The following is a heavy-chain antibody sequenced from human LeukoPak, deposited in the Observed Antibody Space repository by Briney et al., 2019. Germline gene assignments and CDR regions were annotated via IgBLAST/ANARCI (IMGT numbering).Heavy chain of an antibody. CDR1: GGSISPYF. V-gene: IGHV4-59*01. CDR3: ARDDYRGVTNFDP. Sequence: SETLSLTCTVSGGSISPYFWSWIRQPPGKGLEWIGYISYSGSTNYNPSLKSRVTISVDTSKNQFSLQLSSVTAADTAVYYCARDDYRGVTNFDPWGQGTLVTVSP. J-gene: IGHJ5*02. CDR2: ISYSGST. D-gene: IGHD3-10*01.